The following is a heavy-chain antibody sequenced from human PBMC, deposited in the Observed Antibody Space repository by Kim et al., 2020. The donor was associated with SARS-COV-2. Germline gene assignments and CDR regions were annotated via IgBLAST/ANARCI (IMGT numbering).Heavy chain of an antibody. Sequence: GGSLRLSCAASGFTFSSYAMSWVRQAPGKGLEWVSAISGSGGSTYYADSVKGRFTISRDNSKNTLYLQMNSLRAEDTVVYYCAKDGAMVRGVITFGAFDIWGQGTMVTVSS. V-gene: IGHV3-23*01. D-gene: IGHD3-10*01. CDR3: AKDGAMVRGVITFGAFDI. J-gene: IGHJ3*02. CDR1: GFTFSSYA. CDR2: ISGSGGST.